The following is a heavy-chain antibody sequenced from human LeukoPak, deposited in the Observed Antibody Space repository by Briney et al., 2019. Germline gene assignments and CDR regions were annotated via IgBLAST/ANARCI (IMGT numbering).Heavy chain of an antibody. V-gene: IGHV1-2*02. CDR1: VYTFTGYY. Sequence: ASVKVSCKASVYTFTGYYMHWVRQAPGQGLEWMGWINPNSGGTNYAQKFQGRVTMTRDTSISTAYMELSRLRSDDTAVYYCAREGSIAVAFDYWGQGTLVTVSS. CDR3: AREGSIAVAFDY. J-gene: IGHJ4*02. CDR2: INPNSGGT. D-gene: IGHD6-19*01.